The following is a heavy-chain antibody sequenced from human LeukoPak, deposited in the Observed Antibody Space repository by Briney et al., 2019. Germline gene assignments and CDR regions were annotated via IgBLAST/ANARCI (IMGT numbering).Heavy chain of an antibody. V-gene: IGHV3-30*02. Sequence: GGSLRLSCAASGFTFSSYGMHWVRQAPGKGLEWVAFIRYDGSNKYYADSVKGRFTISRDNSKNTLYLQMGSLRAEDMAVYYCARAGCSGGSCEYYFDYWGQGTLVTVSS. CDR3: ARAGCSGGSCEYYFDY. D-gene: IGHD2-15*01. CDR1: GFTFSSYG. CDR2: IRYDGSNK. J-gene: IGHJ4*02.